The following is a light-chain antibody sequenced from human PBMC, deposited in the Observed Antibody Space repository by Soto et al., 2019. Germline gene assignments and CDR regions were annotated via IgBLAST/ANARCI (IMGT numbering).Light chain of an antibody. V-gene: IGLV2-14*01. CDR3: SLYTSISTPV. CDR2: DVS. J-gene: IGLJ2*01. Sequence: QSVLTQPASVSGSPGQSITISCTGTSSDGGGYNYVSWYQQHTGKAPKLMFYDVSNRPSGVSNRFSGSKSDNTAFLTISWLQCEDTDDYYYSLYTSISTPVVGGGTKVTVL. CDR1: SSDGGGYNY.